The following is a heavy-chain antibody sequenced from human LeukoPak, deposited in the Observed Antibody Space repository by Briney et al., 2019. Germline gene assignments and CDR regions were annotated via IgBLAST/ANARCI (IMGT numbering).Heavy chain of an antibody. CDR1: GYTFTSYG. V-gene: IGHV1-69*04. J-gene: IGHJ4*02. D-gene: IGHD3-22*01. Sequence: GASVKVSCKASGYTFTSYGISWVRQAPGQGLEWMGRIIPILNITHYAQKFQGRVTIAADKSTSTAYMELSSLRSEDTAVYYCARDDDRAREIDYWGQGTLVTVSS. CDR3: ARDDDRAREIDY. CDR2: IIPILNIT.